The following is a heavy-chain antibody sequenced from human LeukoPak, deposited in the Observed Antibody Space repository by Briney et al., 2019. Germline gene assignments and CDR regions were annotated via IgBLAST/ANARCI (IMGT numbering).Heavy chain of an antibody. CDR1: GGSISSSTYY. CDR3: ARQRRLELPDY. V-gene: IGHV4-39*01. J-gene: IGHJ4*02. Sequence: PSETLSLTCTVSGGSISSSTYYWGWIRQPPGKGLEWIGSISYSGNIYYNPSLKSRVTISVDTSKNQFSLKLSSVTAADTAVYYCARQRRLELPDYWGQGTLVSVST. CDR2: ISYSGNI. D-gene: IGHD3-16*01.